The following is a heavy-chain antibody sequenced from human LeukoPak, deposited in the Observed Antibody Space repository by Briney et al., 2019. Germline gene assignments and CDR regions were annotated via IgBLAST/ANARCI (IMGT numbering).Heavy chain of an antibody. D-gene: IGHD3-22*01. CDR3: ARGTLYYDSTLWAFDI. V-gene: IGHV1-18*01. J-gene: IGHJ3*02. Sequence: ASVKVSCKASGYTFTSYGISWVRQAPGQGLEWMGWISAYNGNTNYAQKLQGRVTMTTDTSTSTAYMELRSLRSDDTAVYYCARGTLYYDSTLWAFDIWGQGTMVTVSS. CDR1: GYTFTSYG. CDR2: ISAYNGNT.